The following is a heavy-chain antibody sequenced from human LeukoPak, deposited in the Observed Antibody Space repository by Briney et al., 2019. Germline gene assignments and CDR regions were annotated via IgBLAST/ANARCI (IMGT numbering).Heavy chain of an antibody. CDR1: GYTITNNY. CDR2: INPIGTGT. J-gene: IGHJ5*02. Sequence: ASVKVSCKASGYTITNNYMHWVRQAPGQGLEWMGVINPIGTGTSYAQKFQGRITMSRDTSTSTVYMELSSLRSEDTAFYYCATDHSMANTAWWFDPWGQGTLVTVSS. D-gene: IGHD5-24*01. CDR3: ATDHSMANTAWWFDP. V-gene: IGHV1-46*01.